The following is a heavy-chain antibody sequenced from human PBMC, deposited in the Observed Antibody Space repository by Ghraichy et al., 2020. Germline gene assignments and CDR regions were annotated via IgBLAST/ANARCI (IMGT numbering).Heavy chain of an antibody. CDR2: IYYSGST. Sequence: SETLSLTCTVSGGSISSGGYYWSWIRQHPGKGLEWIGYIYYSGSTYYNPSLKSRVTISVDTSKNQFSLKLSSVTAADTAVYYCARGIAAAGSREFDYWGQGTLVTVSS. CDR1: GGSISSGGYY. V-gene: IGHV4-31*03. J-gene: IGHJ4*02. CDR3: ARGIAAAGSREFDY. D-gene: IGHD6-13*01.